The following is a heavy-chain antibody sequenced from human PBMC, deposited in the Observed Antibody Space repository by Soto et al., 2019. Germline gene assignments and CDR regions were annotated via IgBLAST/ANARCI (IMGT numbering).Heavy chain of an antibody. D-gene: IGHD6-13*01. CDR3: ARQGYSSSWYRQWFVP. Sequence: PGESLKISCKGSGYSFTSYWISWVRQMPGKGLEWMGRIDPSDSYTNYSPSFQGHVTISADKSISTAYLQWSSLKASDTAMYYCARQGYSSSWYRQWFVPWGQGTLVTVSS. CDR1: GYSFTSYW. V-gene: IGHV5-10-1*01. CDR2: IDPSDSYT. J-gene: IGHJ5*02.